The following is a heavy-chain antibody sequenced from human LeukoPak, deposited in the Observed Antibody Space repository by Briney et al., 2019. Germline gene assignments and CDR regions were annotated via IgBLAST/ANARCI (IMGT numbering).Heavy chain of an antibody. D-gene: IGHD3-16*01. J-gene: IGHJ4*02. CDR2: IIPIFGTA. CDR1: GGTFSSYA. Sequence: GASVKVSCKASGGTFSSYAISWVRQAPGQGLEWMGRIIPIFGTANYAQKFQGRVTITTDESTSTAYMELSSLRSEDTAVYYCARAGKRLGSVWGDYFDYWGQGTLVTVSS. V-gene: IGHV1-69*05. CDR3: ARAGKRLGSVWGDYFDY.